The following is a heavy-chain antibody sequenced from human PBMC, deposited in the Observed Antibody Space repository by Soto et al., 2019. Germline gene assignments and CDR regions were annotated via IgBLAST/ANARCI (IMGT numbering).Heavy chain of an antibody. D-gene: IGHD3-3*01. J-gene: IGHJ6*02. CDR3: ARDPLGDGFWSPYGMDV. CDR1: GFTFSSYG. V-gene: IGHV3-33*01. Sequence: PGGSLRLSCAASGFTFSSYGMHWVRQAPGKGLEWVAVIWYDGSNKYYADSVKGRFTISRDNSKNTLYLQMNSLRAEDTAVYYCARDPLGDGFWSPYGMDVWGQGTTVTVSS. CDR2: IWYDGSNK.